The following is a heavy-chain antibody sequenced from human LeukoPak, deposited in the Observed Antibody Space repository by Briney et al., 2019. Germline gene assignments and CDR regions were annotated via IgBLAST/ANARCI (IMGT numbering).Heavy chain of an antibody. V-gene: IGHV1-2*03. CDR2: INPNSGGT. D-gene: IGHD2-2*02. CDR3: ARPRYNEFDY. Sequence: LVASVKVSCKASGYTFTGYYMHWVRQAPGQGLEWMGWINPNSGGTNYAQKFQGRVTMTRDTSISTAYMELSRLRSDDTAVYYCARPRYNEFDYWGQGTLVTVSS. CDR1: GYTFTGYY. J-gene: IGHJ4*02.